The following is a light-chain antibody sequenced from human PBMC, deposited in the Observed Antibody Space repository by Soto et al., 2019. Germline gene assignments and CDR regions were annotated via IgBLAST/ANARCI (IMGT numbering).Light chain of an antibody. J-gene: IGLJ1*01. V-gene: IGLV2-11*01. CDR1: SSDVCGYNY. CDR3: CSYAGSYTLYV. Sequence: QAVVTQPRSVSGSPGQSVTISCTGTSSDVCGYNYVSWYQQHPGTAPKLMIYDVSMRPSGVPDRFSGSKSGNTASLTISGLQAEDDADYYCCSYAGSYTLYVFGTGTKVTVL. CDR2: DVS.